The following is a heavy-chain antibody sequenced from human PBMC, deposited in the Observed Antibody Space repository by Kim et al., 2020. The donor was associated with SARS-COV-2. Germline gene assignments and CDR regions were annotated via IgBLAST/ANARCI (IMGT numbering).Heavy chain of an antibody. J-gene: IGHJ3*02. D-gene: IGHD5-12*01. Sequence: GGSLRLSCAASGFSFNRYWMSWVRRAPGKGLEWVSYIKSDGSGKFHAESVEGRLTISRDNPRNSLYLEMNNVRADDTAVYYCARDIGSGFDVWALDIGGQGTMVTVSS. CDR2: IKSDGSGK. CDR3: ARDIGSGFDVWALDI. CDR1: GFSFNRYW. V-gene: IGHV3-7*01.